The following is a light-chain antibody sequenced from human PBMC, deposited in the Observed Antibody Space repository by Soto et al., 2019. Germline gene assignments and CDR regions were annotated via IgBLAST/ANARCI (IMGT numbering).Light chain of an antibody. CDR1: SSDVGGYNY. J-gene: IGLJ1*01. V-gene: IGLV2-14*01. Sequence: QSVLTQPASVSGSPVQSITISCTGTSSDVGGYNYVSWYQQHPGKAPKLMIYEVSNRPAGVSNRFSGSKSGNTASLTISGLQAEDEADYYCSSYTSRSIDYVFGTGTKRTVL. CDR3: SSYTSRSIDYV. CDR2: EVS.